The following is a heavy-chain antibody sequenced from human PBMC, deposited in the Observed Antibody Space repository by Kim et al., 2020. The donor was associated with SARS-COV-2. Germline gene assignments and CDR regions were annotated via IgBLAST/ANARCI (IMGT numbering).Heavy chain of an antibody. D-gene: IGHD6-19*01. CDR3: ARDGKQWLVRDAFDI. V-gene: IGHV4-31*02. J-gene: IGHJ3*02. Sequence: PSLKSRVTISVDTSKNQFSLKLSSVTAADTAVYYCARDGKQWLVRDAFDIWGQGTMVTVSS.